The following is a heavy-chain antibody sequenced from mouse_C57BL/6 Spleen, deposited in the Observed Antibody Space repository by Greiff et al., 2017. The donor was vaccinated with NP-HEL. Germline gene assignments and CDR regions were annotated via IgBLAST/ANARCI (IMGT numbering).Heavy chain of an antibody. J-gene: IGHJ3*01. Sequence: QVQLQQPGAELVRPGSSVKLSCKASGYTFTSYWMHWVKQRPIQGLEWIGNIDPSDSETHYNQKFKDKATLTVDKSSSTAYMQLSSLTSEDSAVYYCARSHYGNPWFAYWGQGTLVTVSA. V-gene: IGHV1-52*01. CDR2: IDPSDSET. D-gene: IGHD2-1*01. CDR1: GYTFTSYW. CDR3: ARSHYGNPWFAY.